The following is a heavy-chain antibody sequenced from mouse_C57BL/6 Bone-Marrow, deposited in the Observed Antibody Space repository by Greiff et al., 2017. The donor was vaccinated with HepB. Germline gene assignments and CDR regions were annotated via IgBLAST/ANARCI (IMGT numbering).Heavy chain of an antibody. V-gene: IGHV1-50*01. CDR1: GYTFTSYW. D-gene: IGHD1-1*01. Sequence: VQLQQPGAELVKPGASVKLSCKASGYTFTSYWMQWVKQRPGQGLEWIGEIDPSDSYTNYNQKFKGKATLTVDTSSSTAYMQLSSLTSEDSAVYYCATNSLITTVVARYFDVWGTGTTVTVSS. J-gene: IGHJ1*03. CDR3: ATNSLITTVVARYFDV. CDR2: IDPSDSYT.